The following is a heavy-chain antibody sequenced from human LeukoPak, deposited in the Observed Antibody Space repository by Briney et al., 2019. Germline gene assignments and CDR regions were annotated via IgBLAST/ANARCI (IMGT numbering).Heavy chain of an antibody. CDR1: GYTFTGYY. D-gene: IGHD3-10*01. Sequence: ASVKVSCKASGYTFTGYYMHWVRQAPGQGLEWMGWINPNSGGTNYAQKFQGRVTMTRDTSISTAYMELSRLRSDDTAVYYCARGMYYYGSGSLYYFDYWGQGTLVTVSS. J-gene: IGHJ4*02. CDR3: ARGMYYYGSGSLYYFDY. V-gene: IGHV1-2*02. CDR2: INPNSGGT.